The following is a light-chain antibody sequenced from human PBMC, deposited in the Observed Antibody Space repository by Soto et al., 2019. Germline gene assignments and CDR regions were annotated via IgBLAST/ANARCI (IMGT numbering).Light chain of an antibody. CDR1: QSVSSN. J-gene: IGKJ1*01. V-gene: IGKV3-15*01. CDR3: QQYNDWPRT. Sequence: EGGRTKTTATLSVSPGERATLSCRASQSVSSNLAWYQQKPGQAPRLLIYGASTRATGIPARFSGSGSGTEFTLTISSLQSEDFAVYYCQQYNDWPRTFGQGTKV. CDR2: GAS.